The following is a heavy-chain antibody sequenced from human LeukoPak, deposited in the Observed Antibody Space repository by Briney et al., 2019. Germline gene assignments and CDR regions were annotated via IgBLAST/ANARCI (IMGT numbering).Heavy chain of an antibody. V-gene: IGHV3-48*03. CDR3: ARDATVTTPIDYYYYGMDV. J-gene: IGHJ6*02. CDR2: IIIMGSTI. Sequence: GGSLRLSCAASGFTFSSYEMNWFRQAPGRGRDGVSYIIIMGSTIYYADSVKGRFTISRDNAKNSLYLQMNSLRAEDTAVYYCARDATVTTPIDYYYYGMDVWGQGTTVTVSS. CDR1: GFTFSSYE. D-gene: IGHD4-17*01.